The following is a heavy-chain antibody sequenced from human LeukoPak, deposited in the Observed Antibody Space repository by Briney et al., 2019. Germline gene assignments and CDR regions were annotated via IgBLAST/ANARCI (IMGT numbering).Heavy chain of an antibody. CDR2: ISNSGDST. CDR3: AKQGSIFGVHYYFDS. Sequence: GGSLRLSCAASRFSFSTYAMSWVRQDPGKGLVWVSAISNSGDSTYYADSVKGRFTISRDNSKNTLYLQMNSLRAEDTAIYYCAKQGSIFGVHYYFDSWGQGTLVTVSS. V-gene: IGHV3-23*01. CDR1: RFSFSTYA. J-gene: IGHJ4*02. D-gene: IGHD3-9*01.